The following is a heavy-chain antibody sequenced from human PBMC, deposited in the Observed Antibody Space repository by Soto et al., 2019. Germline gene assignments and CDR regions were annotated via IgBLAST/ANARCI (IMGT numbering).Heavy chain of an antibody. D-gene: IGHD1-1*01. J-gene: IGHJ6*02. CDR1: GFTFSSYG. Sequence: GGSLRLSCAASGFTFSSYGMHWVRQAPGKGLEWVAVIWYDGSNKYYADSVKGRFTISRDNSKNTLYLQMNSLRAEDTAVYYCARDLYNWNDAGDYYYGMDVWGQGTTVTVSS. CDR3: ARDLYNWNDAGDYYYGMDV. CDR2: IWYDGSNK. V-gene: IGHV3-33*01.